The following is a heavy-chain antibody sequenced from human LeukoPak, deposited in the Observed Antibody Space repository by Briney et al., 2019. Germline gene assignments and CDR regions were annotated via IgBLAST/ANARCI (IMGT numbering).Heavy chain of an antibody. V-gene: IGHV3-23*01. J-gene: IGHJ4*02. CDR3: AKGVQWAVPGSCLDS. D-gene: IGHD6-19*01. CDR1: GFTFSRYS. Sequence: GGSLRLSCAASGFTFSRYSMNWVRQAPGKGLEWVSGISGSGGSTYYADSVKGRFRISRDNSKNTLYLQMNGLRVDDTAVYYCAKGVQWAVPGSCLDSWGLGTLVTVSS. CDR2: ISGSGGST.